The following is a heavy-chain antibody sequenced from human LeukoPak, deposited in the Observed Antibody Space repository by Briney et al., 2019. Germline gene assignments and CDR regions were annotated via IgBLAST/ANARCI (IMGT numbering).Heavy chain of an antibody. CDR2: IYYSGST. J-gene: IGHJ6*02. CDR1: GGSISSGGYY. D-gene: IGHD3-10*01. Sequence: SETLSLTCTVSGGSISSGGYYWSWIRQHPGKGLEWTGYIYYSGSTYYNPSLKSRVTISVDTSKNQFSLKLSSVTAADTAVYYCARDRYGSGSYYRGDYYYGMDVWGQGTTVTVSS. V-gene: IGHV4-31*03. CDR3: ARDRYGSGSYYRGDYYYGMDV.